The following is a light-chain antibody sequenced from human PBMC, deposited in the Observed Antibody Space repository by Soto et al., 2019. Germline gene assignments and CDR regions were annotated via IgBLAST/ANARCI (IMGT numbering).Light chain of an antibody. V-gene: IGKV3-20*01. Sequence: DIVLTQSPGNLSLSPGERATLSCRASQNVDSNYLAWYQQKPGQALRIIIFGASGRATGIPDRFSGSGSGTDFTLTISRLEPEDFAVYYCQQYGSLSWTFGQGTKVDIK. CDR3: QQYGSLSWT. CDR1: QNVDSNY. J-gene: IGKJ1*01. CDR2: GAS.